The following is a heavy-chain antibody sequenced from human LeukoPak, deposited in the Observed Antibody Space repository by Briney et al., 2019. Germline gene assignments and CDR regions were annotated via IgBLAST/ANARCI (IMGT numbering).Heavy chain of an antibody. J-gene: IGHJ4*02. CDR3: ARSVKNTSPIANFDY. CDR2: MNPNSGNT. D-gene: IGHD2-2*01. CDR1: GYTFTSYD. V-gene: IGHV1-8*02. Sequence: ASVKVSCKASGYTFTSYDINWVRQATGQGLEWMGWMNPNSGNTGYAQKLQGRVTMTTDTSTSTAYMELRSLRSDDTAVYYCARSVKNTSPIANFDYWGQGTLVTVSS.